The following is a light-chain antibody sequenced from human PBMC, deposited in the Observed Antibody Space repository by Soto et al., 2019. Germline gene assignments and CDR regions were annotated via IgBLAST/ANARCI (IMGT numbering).Light chain of an antibody. J-gene: IGLJ2*01. CDR2: XSS. CDR1: YSNIGRNT. CDR3: XAWDDRLNGVV. Sequence: QSVLTQPPSASGTPGQRVTISCSGSYSNIGRNTVNWYQQLPGTAPKLLXYXSSQRXXXXXXXXXXSKXVTSXXLXISXXXXXXXXXXYCXAWDDRLNGVVFGGGTKLTVL. V-gene: IGLV1-44*01.